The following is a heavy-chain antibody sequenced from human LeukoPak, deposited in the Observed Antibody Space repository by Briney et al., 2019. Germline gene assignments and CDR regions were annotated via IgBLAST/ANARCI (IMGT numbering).Heavy chain of an antibody. CDR1: GLTFSNYR. Sequence: PGGSLRLSCAASGLTFSNYRMNWVRQAPGKGLEWVSYISSGSSTISYADSVKGRFTISRDDAKNSLYLQMNSLRAEDTAVYYCVRDNPRCCGVVPANIDDYWGQGTLVTVSS. J-gene: IGHJ4*02. D-gene: IGHD2-15*01. CDR3: VRDNPRCCGVVPANIDDY. V-gene: IGHV3-48*04. CDR2: ISSGSSTI.